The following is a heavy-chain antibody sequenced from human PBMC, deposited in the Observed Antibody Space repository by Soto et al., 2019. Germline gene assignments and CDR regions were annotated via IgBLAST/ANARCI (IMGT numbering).Heavy chain of an antibody. CDR2: INHAGST. V-gene: IGHV4-34*01. CDR1: NGSFSVYY. CDR3: ERDSTPRGTCDI. D-gene: IGHD2-2*01. J-gene: IGHJ3*02. Sequence: SETLSLTCAVYNGSFSVYYWTWIRQPPGKGLEWIGEINHAGSTNYNPSLKSRVTISVDTSKNQLSLNLNSVTAADTAVYYCERDSTPRGTCDIWGPGTIVTV.